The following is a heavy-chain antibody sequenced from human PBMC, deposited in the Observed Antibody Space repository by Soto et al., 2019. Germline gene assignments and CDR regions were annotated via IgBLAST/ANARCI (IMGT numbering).Heavy chain of an antibody. J-gene: IGHJ6*02. V-gene: IGHV5-51*01. CDR2: IYPGDSDT. CDR3: ARLPGIAARRNYYYYYGMDV. D-gene: IGHD6-6*01. Sequence: GASLKISCKGSGYSFTSYWIGWVRQMPGKGLEWMGIIYPGDSDTRYSPSFQGQVTISADKSISTAYLQWSSLKASDTAMYYCARLPGIAARRNYYYYYGMDVWGQGTTVTVSS. CDR1: GYSFTSYW.